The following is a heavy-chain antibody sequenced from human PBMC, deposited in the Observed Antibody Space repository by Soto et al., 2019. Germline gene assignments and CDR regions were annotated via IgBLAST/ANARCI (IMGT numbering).Heavy chain of an antibody. D-gene: IGHD4-17*01. J-gene: IGHJ4*02. Sequence: QLQLQESGPGLVKPSETLSLTCTVSGGSISSSSYYWGWIRQPPGKGLEWIGSIYYSGSTYYNPSLKGRVTISVDTSKNQFSLKLSSVTAADTAVYYWARSRTTVVTLDYWGQGTLVTVSS. V-gene: IGHV4-39*01. CDR1: GGSISSSSYY. CDR3: ARSRTTVVTLDY. CDR2: IYYSGST.